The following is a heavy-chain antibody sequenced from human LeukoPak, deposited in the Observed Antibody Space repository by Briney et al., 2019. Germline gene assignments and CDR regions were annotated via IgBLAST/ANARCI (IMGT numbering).Heavy chain of an antibody. CDR1: GFTFSNYW. V-gene: IGHV3-7*03. Sequence: GGSLRLSCSASGFTFSNYWMTWVRQAPGKGLQWVASLNQAGSEKYYVDSVKGRFTISRDNAQKSLYLEMKSLSAKDTAVYHCARAVTSTEGYWGQGTLVTVSS. CDR3: ARAVTSTEGY. J-gene: IGHJ4*02. CDR2: LNQAGSEK.